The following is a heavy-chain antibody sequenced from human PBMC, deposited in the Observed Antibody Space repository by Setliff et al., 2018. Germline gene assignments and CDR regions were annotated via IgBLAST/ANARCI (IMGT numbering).Heavy chain of an antibody. D-gene: IGHD6-6*01. CDR2: IHVSGGST. CDR1: TFTFTKYA. J-gene: IGHJ4*02. CDR3: ARDPQQLVIRYYFDY. V-gene: IGHV3-23*01. Sequence: PGGSLRLSCVASTFTFTKYAVTWVRQAPGKGLEWVSSIHVSGGSTYYADSVKGRFTISRDNSENTLFLQMTSLRPEDTAVYYCARDPQQLVIRYYFDYWGQGTLVTVSS.